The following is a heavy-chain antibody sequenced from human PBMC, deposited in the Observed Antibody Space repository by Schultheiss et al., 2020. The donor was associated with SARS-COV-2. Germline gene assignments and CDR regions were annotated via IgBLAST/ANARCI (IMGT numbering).Heavy chain of an antibody. V-gene: IGHV3-53*01. Sequence: GGSLRLSCAASGFTVSSNYMSWVRQAPGKGLEWVSLLYSGGTTNYADSVKGRFTISRDVSENTLYLHINSLKAGDTAVYYCAKDLHWYGMDVWGQGTTVTVSS. J-gene: IGHJ6*02. D-gene: IGHD1-1*01. CDR1: GFTVSSNY. CDR2: LYSGGTT. CDR3: AKDLHWYGMDV.